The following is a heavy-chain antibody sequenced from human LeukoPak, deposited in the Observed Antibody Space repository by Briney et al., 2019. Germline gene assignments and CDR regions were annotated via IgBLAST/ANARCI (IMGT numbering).Heavy chain of an antibody. CDR1: GYTFTSYD. D-gene: IGHD1-26*01. CDR2: MNPNSGNT. V-gene: IGHV1-8*01. CDR3: ARLTLSGSYLDY. Sequence: ASVKVSCKASGYTFTSYDINWVRQATGQGLEWMGWMNPNSGNTGYAQKFQGRVTMTRNTSISTAYMELRSLRSDDTAVYYCARLTLSGSYLDYWGQGTLVTVSS. J-gene: IGHJ4*02.